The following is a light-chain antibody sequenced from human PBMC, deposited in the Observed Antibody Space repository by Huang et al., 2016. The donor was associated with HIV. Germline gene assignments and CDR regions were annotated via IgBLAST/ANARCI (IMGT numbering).Light chain of an antibody. CDR1: QGISSN. V-gene: IGKV3-15*01. CDR3: QQYNNWPPYT. CDR2: GAS. J-gene: IGKJ2*01. Sequence: EIVMTQSPATLSVSPGERATLSCRASQGISSNLAWYQQRPGQAPRLLIYGASTRANGIPARFSGSGSGTEFTLTISSLQSEDFAVYYCQQYNNWPPYTFGQGTKVEIK.